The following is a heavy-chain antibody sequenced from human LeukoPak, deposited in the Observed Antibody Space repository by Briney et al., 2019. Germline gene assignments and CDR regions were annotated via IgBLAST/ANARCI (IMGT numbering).Heavy chain of an antibody. CDR2: IYSGGDT. J-gene: IGHJ3*02. V-gene: IGHV3-53*01. CDR3: ARDQGYYDSSGYYYPDAFDI. Sequence: GGSLRLSCAASGFTVSSNYMNWVRQAPGKGLEWVSIIYSGGDTYYADSVKGRFTISRDNSKNTLYLQMNSLRAEDTAVYYCARDQGYYDSSGYYYPDAFDIWGQGTMVTVSS. D-gene: IGHD3-22*01. CDR1: GFTVSSNY.